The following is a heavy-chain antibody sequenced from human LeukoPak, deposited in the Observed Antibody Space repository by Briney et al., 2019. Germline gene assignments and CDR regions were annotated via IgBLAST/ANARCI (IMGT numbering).Heavy chain of an antibody. D-gene: IGHD5-12*01. CDR3: ARRADRVSGYDGYYYYGMDV. CDR2: ISYSGST. J-gene: IGHJ6*02. CDR1: GGSISSGGYY. Sequence: PSETLSLTCTVSGGSISSGGYYWSWIRQHPGKGLEWIGYISYSGSTYYNPSLKSRVTISVDTSKNQFSLKLSSVTAADTAVYYCARRADRVSGYDGYYYYGMDVWGQGTTVTVSS. V-gene: IGHV4-31*03.